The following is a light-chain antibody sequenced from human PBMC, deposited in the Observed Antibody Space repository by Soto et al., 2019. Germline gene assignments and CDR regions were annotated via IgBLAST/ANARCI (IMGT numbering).Light chain of an antibody. J-gene: IGKJ1*01. CDR1: QGISTG. CDR2: AAS. CDR3: QQSGSCPLT. V-gene: IGKV1-12*01. Sequence: DIEMTQSPASVSASVGERVTVSCRASQGISTGLAWYQQRPGQAPKLLIYAASTLQSGIPSRFSGTGSGTEFTLSISSLQSEDFAVYYCQQSGSCPLTFGPGTKVE.